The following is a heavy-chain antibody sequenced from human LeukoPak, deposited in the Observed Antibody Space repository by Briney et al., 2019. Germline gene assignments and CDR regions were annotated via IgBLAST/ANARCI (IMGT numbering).Heavy chain of an antibody. CDR2: INHSGST. Sequence: PSETLSLTCAVYGGSFSGYYWSWIRQPPGKGLEWIGEINHSGSTNYNPSPKSRVTISVDTSKNQFSLKLSSVTAADTAVYYCARVVAAAGTNALGDYWGQGTLVTVSS. V-gene: IGHV4-34*01. D-gene: IGHD6-13*01. CDR1: GGSFSGYY. J-gene: IGHJ4*02. CDR3: ARVVAAAGTNALGDY.